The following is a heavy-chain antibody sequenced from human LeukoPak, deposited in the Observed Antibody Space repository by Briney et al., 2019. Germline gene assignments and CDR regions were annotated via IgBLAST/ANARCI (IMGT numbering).Heavy chain of an antibody. CDR2: ILGSGGGT. CDR3: ATTPGAYYYYHMDV. J-gene: IGHJ6*02. CDR1: GFTFSTYV. Sequence: GGSLRLSCAASGFTFSTYVMTWVRQAPGKGLEWVSAILGSGGGTYYTDSVKGRFTISRDNSKHTLYLQMNSLRAEDTAVYYCATTPGAYYYYHMDVWGQGTTVTVSS. D-gene: IGHD3-10*01. V-gene: IGHV3-23*01.